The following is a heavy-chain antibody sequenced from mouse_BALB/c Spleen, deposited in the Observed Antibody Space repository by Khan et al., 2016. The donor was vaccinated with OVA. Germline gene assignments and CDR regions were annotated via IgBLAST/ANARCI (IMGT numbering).Heavy chain of an antibody. Sequence: QVQLQQSGAELAKPGASVKMSCKASGYTFTTYWMHWVKQRPGQGLDWIGYINPSTGYTEYNQKFKDKATLTADKSSRTAYMQLNSLTSEDSAVYYCARRGVYGIVAYWGQGTLVTVSA. J-gene: IGHJ3*01. V-gene: IGHV1-7*01. CDR3: ARRGVYGIVAY. CDR2: INPSTGYT. CDR1: GYTFTTYW. D-gene: IGHD2-1*01.